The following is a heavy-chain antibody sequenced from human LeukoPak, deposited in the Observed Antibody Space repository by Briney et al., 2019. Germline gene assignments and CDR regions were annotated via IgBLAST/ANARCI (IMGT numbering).Heavy chain of an antibody. Sequence: GGSLRLSCAASGFTFSTYWMSWVRQAPGKGLEWVATIRQDGSEKHYADSVEGRFTISRDNAQNSLYLQMHSLGVEDTAVYYCVRGCGKSSCPYYLDSWGQGTLVTVSS. J-gene: IGHJ4*02. CDR1: GFTFSTYW. V-gene: IGHV3-7*01. D-gene: IGHD6-13*01. CDR3: VRGCGKSSCPYYLDS. CDR2: IRQDGSEK.